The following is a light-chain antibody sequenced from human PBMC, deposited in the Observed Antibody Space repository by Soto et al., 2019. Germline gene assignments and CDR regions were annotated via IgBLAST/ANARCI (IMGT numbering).Light chain of an antibody. Sequence: EIVMTQSPATLSVSPGERATLSCRASQSVSSNLAWYQQKPGQAPRLLIYGASTRAPGIPARFSGSGSGTEFTLTISSLQSEDFAVYNCQQYNNWPPMYTFGQGTKLEIK. CDR1: QSVSSN. V-gene: IGKV3-15*01. CDR2: GAS. CDR3: QQYNNWPPMYT. J-gene: IGKJ2*01.